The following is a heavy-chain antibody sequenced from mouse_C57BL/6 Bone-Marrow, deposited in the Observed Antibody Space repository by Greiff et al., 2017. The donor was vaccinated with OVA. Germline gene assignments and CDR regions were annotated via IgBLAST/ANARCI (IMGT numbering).Heavy chain of an antibody. Sequence: EVQLQQSGPGLVKPSQSLSLTCSVTGYSITSGYYWNWIRQFPGNKLEWMGYISYDGSNNYNPSLKNRISITRDTSKSQFFLKLNSVTTEDTATYYCARAYYGSSSYWYFDVWGTGTTVTVSS. V-gene: IGHV3-6*01. CDR1: GYSITSGYY. D-gene: IGHD1-1*01. CDR2: ISYDGSN. CDR3: ARAYYGSSSYWYFDV. J-gene: IGHJ1*03.